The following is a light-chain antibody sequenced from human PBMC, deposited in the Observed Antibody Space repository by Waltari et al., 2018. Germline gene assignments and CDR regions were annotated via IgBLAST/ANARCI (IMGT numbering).Light chain of an antibody. CDR3: MQNIQMHT. CDR2: EVS. V-gene: IGKV2D-29*01. CDR1: QSLLHSDGRTY. Sequence: DVVMTQTPLSLSVTPGQPASISCKSSQSLLHSDGRTYLSWYVQKPGQPPQVLNYEVSSRLVGVPERFSGTGSGTDFTLKISRVEAEDVGVYYCMQNIQMHTFGPGTKLEIK. J-gene: IGKJ2*01.